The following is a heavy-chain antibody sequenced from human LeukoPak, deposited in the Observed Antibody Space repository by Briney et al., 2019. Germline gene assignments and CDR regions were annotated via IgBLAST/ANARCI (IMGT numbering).Heavy chain of an antibody. V-gene: IGHV1-18*01. Sequence: ASVKVSCKASGYTFTSYSISWVRQAPGQGLEWMGWISPYNGNTNYAQKLQGRVTMTTDTSTSTAYMELRSLRSDDTAVYYCARENQQQLVRGWFDPWGQGTLVTVSS. CDR3: ARENQQQLVRGWFDP. CDR2: ISPYNGNT. D-gene: IGHD6-13*01. J-gene: IGHJ5*02. CDR1: GYTFTSYS.